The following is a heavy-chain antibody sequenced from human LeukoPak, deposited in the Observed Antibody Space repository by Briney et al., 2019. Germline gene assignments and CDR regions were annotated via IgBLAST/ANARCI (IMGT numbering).Heavy chain of an antibody. CDR2: IYYSGST. Sequence: SETLSLTCTVSGGSISSYYWSWIRQPPGKGLEWIGYIYYSGSTNYNPSLKSRVTISVDTSKNQFSLKLSSVTAADTAVYYCAREWQYQFDYWGQGTLVTVSS. CDR1: GGSISSYY. CDR3: AREWQYQFDY. D-gene: IGHD4-11*01. J-gene: IGHJ4*02. V-gene: IGHV4-59*01.